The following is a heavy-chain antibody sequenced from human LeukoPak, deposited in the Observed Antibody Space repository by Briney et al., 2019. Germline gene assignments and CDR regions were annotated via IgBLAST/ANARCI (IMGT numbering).Heavy chain of an antibody. J-gene: IGHJ4*02. CDR1: GGSFSGYY. V-gene: IGHV4-34*01. CDR2: INHSGST. D-gene: IGHD1-26*01. CDR3: ARGRVSAYSGSYGY. Sequence: PSETPSLTCAVYGGSFSGYYWSWIRQPPGKGLEWIGEINHSGSTNYNPSLKSRVTISVDTSKNRFSLKLSSVTAADTAVYYCARGRVSAYSGSYGYWGQGTLVTVSS.